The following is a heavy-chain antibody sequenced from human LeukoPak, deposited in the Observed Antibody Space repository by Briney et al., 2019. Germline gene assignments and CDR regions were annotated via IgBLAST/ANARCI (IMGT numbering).Heavy chain of an antibody. J-gene: IGHJ6*02. V-gene: IGHV3-7*03. CDR3: ARGGGLDV. Sequence: LRLSCAASGFTFSSYWMNWARQAPGKGLEWVASINHNGNVNYYVDSVKGLFTISRDNPKNSLYLQMSNLRAEDTAVYFCARGGGLDVWGQGATVTVSS. CDR1: GFTFSSYW. D-gene: IGHD3-16*01. CDR2: INHNGNVN.